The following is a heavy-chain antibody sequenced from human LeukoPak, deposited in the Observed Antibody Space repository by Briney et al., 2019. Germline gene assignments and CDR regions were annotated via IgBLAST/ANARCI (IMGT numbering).Heavy chain of an antibody. Sequence: ASVKVSCKASGYTFTSYDINWVRQAPGQGLEWMGWMNPNSGNTGYAQKFQGRVTLTRNTSISTAYMELSSLISEDTAVYYCARMSRESSDSPVNWFDPWGQGTLVTVSS. V-gene: IGHV1-8*03. D-gene: IGHD6-19*01. J-gene: IGHJ5*02. CDR1: GYTFTSYD. CDR2: MNPNSGNT. CDR3: ARMSRESSDSPVNWFDP.